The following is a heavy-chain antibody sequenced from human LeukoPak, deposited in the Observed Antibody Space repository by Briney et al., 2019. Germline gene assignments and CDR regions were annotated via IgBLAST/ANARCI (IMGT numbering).Heavy chain of an antibody. D-gene: IGHD6-13*01. Sequence: GGSLRLSCATSRFTFSKYWMHWVRQAPGKGLLWVAGINSDGISTVYADSVKGRFTISRDNANDTLYLHMSSLRPEDTALYYCARRAAAGRYFDYWGQGTLVTVSS. J-gene: IGHJ4*02. CDR2: INSDGIST. V-gene: IGHV3-74*01. CDR1: RFTFSKYW. CDR3: ARRAAAGRYFDY.